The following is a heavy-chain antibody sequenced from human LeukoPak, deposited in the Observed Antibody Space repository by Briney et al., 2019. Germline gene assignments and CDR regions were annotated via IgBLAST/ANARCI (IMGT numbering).Heavy chain of an antibody. CDR3: ARGVSMIVVVIHDWYFDL. D-gene: IGHD3-22*01. V-gene: IGHV4-59*08. CDR1: GGSISNYY. J-gene: IGHJ2*01. Sequence: SETLSLTCTVSGGSISNYYWSWIRQPPGKGLEWIGYIYYSGSTNYNPSLKSRVIISVDTSKNQFSLKLSSVTATDTAVYYCARGVSMIVVVIHDWYFDLWGRGTLVTVSS. CDR2: IYYSGST.